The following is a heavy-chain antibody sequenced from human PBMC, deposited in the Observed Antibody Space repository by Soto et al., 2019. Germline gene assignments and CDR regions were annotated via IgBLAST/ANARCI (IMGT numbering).Heavy chain of an antibody. CDR2: INHSGSS. V-gene: IGHV4-4*02. CDR1: GASGASIRSSNW. Sequence: QVQLQESGPGLVKPSGTLALTCGVSGASGASIRSSNWWSWVRQPPGKGLEWIGEINHSGSSKYNPSLKSRVTISVDKSKNQFSLKLSSVTAADTAVYYCARDVGNFYDDSQTGQFDFWGQGILVTVSS. CDR3: ARDVGNFYDDSQTGQFDF. D-gene: IGHD3-22*01. J-gene: IGHJ4*02.